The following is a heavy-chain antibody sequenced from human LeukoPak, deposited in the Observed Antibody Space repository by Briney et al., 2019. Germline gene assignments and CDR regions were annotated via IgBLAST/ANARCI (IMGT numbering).Heavy chain of an antibody. CDR1: GYTFSNYA. CDR2: INAGNGNT. D-gene: IGHD3-10*01. Sequence: GASVKVSCKASGYTFSNYAMHWVRQAPGQRLEWMGWINAGNGNTKYSQKFQGRVTITRDTSASTAYMELSSLRSEDTAVYYCARDHGSGSQADYWGQGTLVTVSS. V-gene: IGHV1-3*01. CDR3: ARDHGSGSQADY. J-gene: IGHJ4*02.